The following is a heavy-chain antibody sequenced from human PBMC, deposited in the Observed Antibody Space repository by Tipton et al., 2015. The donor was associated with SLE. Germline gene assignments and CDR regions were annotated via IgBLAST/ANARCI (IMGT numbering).Heavy chain of an antibody. J-gene: IGHJ3*02. V-gene: IGHV4-39*01. D-gene: IGHD5-18*01. CDR1: GGSISSSSYY. CDR2: IYYSGST. Sequence: LRLSCTVSGGSISSSSYYWGWIRQPPGKGLEWIGSIYYSGSTYYNPSLKSRVTISVDTSKNQFPLKLSSVTAADTAVYYCARRDVDTAMVDAFDIWGQGTMVTVSS. CDR3: ARRDVDTAMVDAFDI.